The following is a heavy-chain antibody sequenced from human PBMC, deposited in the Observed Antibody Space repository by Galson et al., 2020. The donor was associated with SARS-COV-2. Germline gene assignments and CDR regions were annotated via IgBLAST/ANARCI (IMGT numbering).Heavy chain of an antibody. Sequence: SETLSLTCAVSGTTISSGSYSWNWIRQPPGKGLEWIGYISHSGGTYYNPSLKSRVTISGDRSKNQFSLRLSSVTAADTAVYYCARLHYGEYAPKAFDIWGPGKRVTVAS. CDR1: GTTISSGSYS. D-gene: IGHD4-17*01. CDR3: ARLHYGEYAPKAFDI. CDR2: ISHSGGT. J-gene: IGHJ3*02. V-gene: IGHV4-30-2*01.